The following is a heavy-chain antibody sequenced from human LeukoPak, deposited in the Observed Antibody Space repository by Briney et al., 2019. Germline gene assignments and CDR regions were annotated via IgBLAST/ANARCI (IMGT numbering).Heavy chain of an antibody. CDR3: AKGRGWEASYYYYYMDV. Sequence: GGSLRLSCAASGFSFNTYNMNWARQAPGKGLEWISSITTRSAYTFYADSVRGRFTISRDNSKNTLYLQMNSLRAEDTAVYYCAKGRGWEASYYYYYMDVWGKGTTVTISS. CDR2: ITTRSAYT. D-gene: IGHD1-26*01. V-gene: IGHV3-21*01. CDR1: GFSFNTYN. J-gene: IGHJ6*03.